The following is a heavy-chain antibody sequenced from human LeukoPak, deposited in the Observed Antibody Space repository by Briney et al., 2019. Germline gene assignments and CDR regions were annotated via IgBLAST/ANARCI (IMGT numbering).Heavy chain of an antibody. CDR3: AKDMDFGAPFDY. CDR1: GFTFSSYA. V-gene: IGHV3-23*01. J-gene: IGHJ4*02. Sequence: GGSLRLSCAASGFTFSSYAMSWVRQAPGKGLEWVSGISGGGDNTYYADSVKGRFTISRDNSKNMLYVQVNSLGTEDTAVYYCAKDMDFGAPFDYWGQGTLVTVSS. CDR2: ISGGGDNT. D-gene: IGHD3-3*01.